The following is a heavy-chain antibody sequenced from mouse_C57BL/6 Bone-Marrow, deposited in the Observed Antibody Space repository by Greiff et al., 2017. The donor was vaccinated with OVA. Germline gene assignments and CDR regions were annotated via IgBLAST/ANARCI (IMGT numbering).Heavy chain of an antibody. V-gene: IGHV5-17*01. CDR1: GFTFSDYG. CDR3: ARQTTVVDWYFDV. D-gene: IGHD1-1*01. J-gene: IGHJ1*03. CDR2: ISSGSSTI. Sequence: EVKLMESGGGLVKPGGSLKLSCAASGFTFSDYGMHWVRQAPEKGLEWVAYISSGSSTIYYADTVKGRLTISRDNAKNTLFLQMTSLRSEDTAMYYCARQTTVVDWYFDVWGTGTTVTVSS.